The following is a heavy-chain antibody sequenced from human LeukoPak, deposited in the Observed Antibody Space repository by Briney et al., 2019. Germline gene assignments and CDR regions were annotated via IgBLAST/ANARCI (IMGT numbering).Heavy chain of an antibody. Sequence: PSETLSLTCSVSDGSINSYYWNWIRRPPGKGLEWIGYIYYNGNTNYSPSLKSRVTMSVDTSKNLFSLKVSSVTAADTAVYYCARDGLGGYFDLWGRGTLVTVSS. CDR3: ARDGLGGYFDL. J-gene: IGHJ2*01. V-gene: IGHV4-59*01. CDR2: IYYNGNT. CDR1: DGSINSYY. D-gene: IGHD2-15*01.